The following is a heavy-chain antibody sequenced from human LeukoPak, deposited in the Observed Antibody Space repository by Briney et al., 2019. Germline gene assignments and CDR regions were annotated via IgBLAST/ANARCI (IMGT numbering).Heavy chain of an antibody. CDR3: AKVLGDDLFDAFEI. CDR2: ISYRGSA. J-gene: IGHJ3*02. Sequence: SETLSLTCTVSGVSISSSDSFWGWIRQPPGKGLEWIGTISYRGSAYYNPSLKSRVTLSKDTSKNHFSLKLSSVTVADVAVYYCAKVLGDDLFDAFEIWDQGKMVTVSS. V-gene: IGHV4-39*02. CDR1: GVSISSSDSF. D-gene: IGHD3-3*01.